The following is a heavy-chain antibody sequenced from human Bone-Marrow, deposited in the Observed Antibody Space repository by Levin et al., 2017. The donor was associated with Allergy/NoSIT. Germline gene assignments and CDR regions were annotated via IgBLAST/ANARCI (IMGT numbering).Heavy chain of an antibody. Sequence: SCAASGFTFSRYGMSWVRQAPGKGLEWVSALSGSGGSTYYADSVQGRFTVSRDNSKNTLFLQMKSLRVEDTAVYYCAKDRGWYGDAFDTCGQGTMVTVSS. D-gene: IGHD6-19*01. V-gene: IGHV3-23*01. CDR2: LSGSGGST. CDR1: GFTFSRYG. CDR3: AKDRGWYGDAFDT. J-gene: IGHJ3*02.